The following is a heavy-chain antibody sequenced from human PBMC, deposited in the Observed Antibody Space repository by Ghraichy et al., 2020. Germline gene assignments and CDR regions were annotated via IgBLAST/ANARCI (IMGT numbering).Heavy chain of an antibody. CDR3: ARYRTGYFDS. J-gene: IGHJ4*02. D-gene: IGHD7-27*01. Sequence: GGSLRLSCPASGFTFSGFWMSWVRQAPGKGLEWVANIKHDGSEKYYVDSVRGRFTISRDNAKDSLYLQMNSLRAEDTAVYYCARYRTGYFDSWGQGTQVTVSS. CDR2: IKHDGSEK. CDR1: GFTFSGFW. V-gene: IGHV3-7*03.